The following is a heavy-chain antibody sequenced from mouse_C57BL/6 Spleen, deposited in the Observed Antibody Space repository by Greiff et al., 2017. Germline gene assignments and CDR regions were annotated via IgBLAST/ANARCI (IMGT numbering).Heavy chain of an antibody. Sequence: VKLQQPGAELVRPGSSVKLSCKASGYTFTSYWMDWVKQRPGQGLEWIGNIYPSDSETHYNQKFKNKATLTVDKSSSTAYMQLSSLTSEDSAVYYCARTHYDYDEDYFDYWGQGTTLTVSS. CDR2: IYPSDSET. V-gene: IGHV1-61*01. CDR3: ARTHYDYDEDYFDY. CDR1: GYTFTSYW. J-gene: IGHJ2*01. D-gene: IGHD2-4*01.